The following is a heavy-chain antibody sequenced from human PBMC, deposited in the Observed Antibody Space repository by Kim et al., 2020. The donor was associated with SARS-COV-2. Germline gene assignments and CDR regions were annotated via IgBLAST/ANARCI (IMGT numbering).Heavy chain of an antibody. CDR2: ISYDGSNK. CDR3: AKDTARMATIPYFDY. D-gene: IGHD5-12*01. CDR1: GFTFSSYG. J-gene: IGHJ4*01. Sequence: GGSLRLSCAASGFTFSSYGMHWVRQAPGKGLEWVAVISYDGSNKYYADSVKGRFTISRDNSKNTLYLQMNSLRAEDTAVYYCAKDTARMATIPYFDYWG. V-gene: IGHV3-30*18.